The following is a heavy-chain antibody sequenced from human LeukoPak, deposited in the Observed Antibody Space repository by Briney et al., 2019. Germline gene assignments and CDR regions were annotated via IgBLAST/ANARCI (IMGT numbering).Heavy chain of an antibody. Sequence: GESLKISCKGSGYSFTSYWIGWVRQMPGKGLEWMGIIYPGDSDTSYSPSFQGQVTISADKYISTAYLQWSSLKASDTAMYYCARQGGCSSTSCYSNWLDPWGQGTLVTVSS. CDR2: IYPGDSDT. CDR3: ARQGGCSSTSCYSNWLDP. CDR1: GYSFTSYW. D-gene: IGHD2-2*01. V-gene: IGHV5-51*01. J-gene: IGHJ5*02.